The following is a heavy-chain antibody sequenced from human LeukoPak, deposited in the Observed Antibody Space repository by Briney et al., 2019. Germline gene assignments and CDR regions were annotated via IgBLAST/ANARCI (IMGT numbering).Heavy chain of an antibody. CDR3: AREAVDRTLIVVVPAAIRRYGMDV. Sequence: GGSLRLSCAASGFTFSDYYMSWIRQAPGKGLEWVSYISSSGSTIHYADSVKGRFTISRDNAKNSLYLQMNSLRAEDTAVYYCAREAVDRTLIVVVPAAIRRYGMDVWGQGTTVTVSS. D-gene: IGHD2-2*02. CDR2: ISSSGSTI. J-gene: IGHJ6*02. V-gene: IGHV3-11*01. CDR1: GFTFSDYY.